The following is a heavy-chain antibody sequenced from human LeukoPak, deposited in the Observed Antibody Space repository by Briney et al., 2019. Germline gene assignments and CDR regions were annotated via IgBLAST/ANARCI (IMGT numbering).Heavy chain of an antibody. J-gene: IGHJ6*02. CDR2: YGPEDGER. CDR1: GHILTELS. V-gene: IGHV1-24*01. D-gene: IGHD3-16*02. CDR3: ARDYDYVWGSYQPTGIYYYGMDV. Sequence: ASVKVSCTVSGHILTELSMHWVRQAPGKGLEWMGGYGPEDGERFYAQNFQGRVTMTEDTSTDTAYMELSSLRSEDTAVYYCARDYDYVWGSYQPTGIYYYGMDVRGQGTTVTVSS.